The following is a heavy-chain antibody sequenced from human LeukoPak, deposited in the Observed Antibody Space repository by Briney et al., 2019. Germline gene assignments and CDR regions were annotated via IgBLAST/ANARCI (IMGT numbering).Heavy chain of an antibody. Sequence: ASVKVSCKASGGTFSSYAISWVRQAPGQGLEWMGWISAYNGNTNSAQKLQGRVTMTTDTSTSTAYMELRSLRSEDTAVYYCARGLWSGYSLYYFDYWGQGTLVTVSS. CDR3: ARGLWSGYSLYYFDY. V-gene: IGHV1-18*01. D-gene: IGHD3-3*01. J-gene: IGHJ4*02. CDR1: GGTFSSYA. CDR2: ISAYNGNT.